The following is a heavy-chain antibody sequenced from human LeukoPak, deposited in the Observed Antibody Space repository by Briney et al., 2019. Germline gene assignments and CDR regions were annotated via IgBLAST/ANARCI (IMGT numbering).Heavy chain of an antibody. CDR3: ARASYGGYVGY. V-gene: IGHV3-48*01. J-gene: IGHJ4*02. Sequence: PGGSLRLSCAAYGFTFSSYSMNWVRQAPGKGLEWVSYISSSSSTIYYADSVKGRFTISRDNAKNSLYLQMNSLRAEDTAVYYCARASYGGYVGYWGQGTLVTVSP. CDR2: ISSSSSTI. CDR1: GFTFSSYS. D-gene: IGHD5-12*01.